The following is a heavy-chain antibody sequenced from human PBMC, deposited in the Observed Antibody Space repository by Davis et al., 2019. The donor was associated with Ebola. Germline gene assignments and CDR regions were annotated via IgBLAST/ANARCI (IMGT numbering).Heavy chain of an antibody. CDR1: GGSISSGGYY. V-gene: IGHV4-31*03. J-gene: IGHJ2*01. CDR2: IYYSGST. D-gene: IGHD3-22*01. CDR3: ARETPLYYYDSSGYYGYWYFDL. Sequence: MPSETLSLTCTVSGGSISSGGYYWSWIRQHPGKGLEWIGYIYYSGSTYYNPSLKSRVTISVDTSKNQFSLKLSSVTAADTAVYYCARETPLYYYDSSGYYGYWYFDLWGRGTLVTVSS.